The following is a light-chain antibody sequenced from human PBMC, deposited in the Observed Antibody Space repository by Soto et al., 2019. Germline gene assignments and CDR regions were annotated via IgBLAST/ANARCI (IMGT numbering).Light chain of an antibody. CDR2: EVS. CDR1: SSDVGGYNY. V-gene: IGLV2-8*01. CDR3: SSYAGSNNHVV. Sequence: QSVLTQPPSASGSPGQSVTISCTGTSSDVGGYNYVSWYQQHPGKAPNLMIYEVSKRPSGVPDRFSGSKSGNTASLTVSGVQAEDEADYYCSSYAGSNNHVVFGGGTKLTVL. J-gene: IGLJ2*01.